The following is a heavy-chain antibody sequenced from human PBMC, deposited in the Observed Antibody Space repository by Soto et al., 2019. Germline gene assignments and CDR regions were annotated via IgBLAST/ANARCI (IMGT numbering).Heavy chain of an antibody. CDR2: IKPDGSEK. Sequence: GSLRLSCAASGFTFSNYWMHWVRQAPGKGLEWVANIKPDGSEKYYVDSVKGRFTISRDNAKNSLFLQMDSLRAEDTALYYCATTGVDSRAQ. D-gene: IGHD3-10*01. J-gene: IGHJ5*01. CDR3: ATTGVDS. CDR1: GFTFSNYW. V-gene: IGHV3-7*05.